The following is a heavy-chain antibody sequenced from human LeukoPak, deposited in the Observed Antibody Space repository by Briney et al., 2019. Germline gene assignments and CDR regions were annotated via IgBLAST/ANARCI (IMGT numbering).Heavy chain of an antibody. Sequence: PGGSLRLSCAASGFTVSSNYMSWVRQAPGKGLEWVSVIYSGGSTYYADSVKGRFTISRDNSKNTLYLQMNSLRAEDTAVYYCARVGRGGSGWIRLFDYWGQGTLVTVSS. D-gene: IGHD6-19*01. CDR1: GFTVSSNY. CDR3: ARVGRGGSGWIRLFDY. V-gene: IGHV3-53*01. CDR2: IYSGGST. J-gene: IGHJ4*02.